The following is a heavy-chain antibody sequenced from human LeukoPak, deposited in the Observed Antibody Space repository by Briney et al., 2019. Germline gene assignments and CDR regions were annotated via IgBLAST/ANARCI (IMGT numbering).Heavy chain of an antibody. CDR1: GFTVSSIH. J-gene: IGHJ4*02. V-gene: IGHV3-53*04. CDR2: IYSGGST. CDR3: ASSPDAIGYYRHFEY. Sequence: GGSLRLSCAVSGFTVSSIHMSWVRQAPGKGLEWVSLIYSGGSTYYADSVKGRFTISRHNSDNTLSLQMNSLRPEDTAVYYCASSPDAIGYYRHFEYWGQGTLVTVSS. D-gene: IGHD3-3*01.